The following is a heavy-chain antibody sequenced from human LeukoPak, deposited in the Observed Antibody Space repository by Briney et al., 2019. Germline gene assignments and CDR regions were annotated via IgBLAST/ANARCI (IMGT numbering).Heavy chain of an antibody. Sequence: SETLSLTCAVYGGSFSGYYWSWIRQPPGKGLEWIGEINHSGSTNYNPSLKSRVTISIDTSKNQFSLKLSSVTAADTAVYYCARGRRSPWYSSRWYRWFDSWGQGTMVTVSS. J-gene: IGHJ5*01. V-gene: IGHV4-34*01. CDR2: INHSGST. CDR3: ARGRRSPWYSSRWYRWFDS. D-gene: IGHD6-13*01. CDR1: GGSFSGYY.